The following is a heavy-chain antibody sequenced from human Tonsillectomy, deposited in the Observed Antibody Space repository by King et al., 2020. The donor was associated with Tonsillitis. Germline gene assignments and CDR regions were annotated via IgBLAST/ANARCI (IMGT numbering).Heavy chain of an antibody. CDR1: GFSFSTCD. J-gene: IGHJ3*01. CDR3: AKGMTPLHSYDYDSRRDLRAFHL. V-gene: IGHV3-21*01. D-gene: IGHD3-22*01. CDR2: ISSNSGYI. Sequence: VQLVESGGGLVQPGGSLRLSCAASGFSFSTCDMNWVRQAPGKGLEWVSSISSNSGYIYYADSVKGRFTISRDNAKNSLYLQMDSLRAEDTAVYYCAKGMTPLHSYDYDSRRDLRAFHLGGQGTIVPVSS.